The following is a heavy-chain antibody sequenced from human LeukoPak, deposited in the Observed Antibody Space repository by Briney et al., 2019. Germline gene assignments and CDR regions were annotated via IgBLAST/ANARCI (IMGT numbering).Heavy chain of an antibody. J-gene: IGHJ4*02. Sequence: SVKVSCKASGGTFSSYAISWVRQAPGQGLEWMGGIIPIFGTANYAQKFQGRVTITADKSTSTAYMELSSLRSEDTAVYYCARDPAANYDSSGYYYYYFDYWGQGTLVTVSS. CDR1: GGTFSSYA. D-gene: IGHD3-22*01. CDR3: ARDPAANYDSSGYYYYYFDY. CDR2: IIPIFGTA. V-gene: IGHV1-69*06.